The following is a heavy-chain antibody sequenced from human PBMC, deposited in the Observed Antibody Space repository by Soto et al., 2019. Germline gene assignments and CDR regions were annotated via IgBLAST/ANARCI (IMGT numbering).Heavy chain of an antibody. V-gene: IGHV3-7*01. CDR2: IKGDGSEK. CDR1: GFTFTSYW. J-gene: IGHJ6*02. CDR3: GRDEVRNGVGV. Sequence: EVRLVESGGGLVQPGGSLRLSCVASGFTFTSYWMSWVRQAPGKGLEWVANIKGDGSEKKYVDSVKGRFTISRDNAHNSLSLQMNSLRAEDTALYYCGRDEVRNGVGVWGQGTTVTVSS.